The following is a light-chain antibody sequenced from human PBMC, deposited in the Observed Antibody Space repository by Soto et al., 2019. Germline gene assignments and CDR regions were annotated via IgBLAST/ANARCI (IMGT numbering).Light chain of an antibody. J-gene: IGKJ5*01. Sequence: DIQMTQSPSSVSASVGDRVTITCRASQGLSSWLAWYQQKPGKAPKLLIYSGTILQSGVPSRFSGSEGLTYFSPTISSLHPADFSTFYFQQSNCFPITFRQGTLL. CDR1: QGLSSW. CDR3: QQSNCFPIT. V-gene: IGKV1D-12*01. CDR2: SGT.